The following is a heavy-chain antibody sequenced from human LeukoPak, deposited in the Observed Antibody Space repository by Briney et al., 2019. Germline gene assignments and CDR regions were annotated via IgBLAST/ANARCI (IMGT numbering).Heavy chain of an antibody. CDR2: ISAYNGNT. Sequence: ASVKVSCKASGYTFTSYGISWVRQAPGQGLEWVGWISAYNGNTNYAQKLQGRVTMTTDTSTSTAYMELRSLRSDDTAVYYCARLGYSSSWYSLFDYWGQGTLVTVSS. CDR1: GYTFTSYG. V-gene: IGHV1-18*01. J-gene: IGHJ4*02. CDR3: ARLGYSSSWYSLFDY. D-gene: IGHD6-13*01.